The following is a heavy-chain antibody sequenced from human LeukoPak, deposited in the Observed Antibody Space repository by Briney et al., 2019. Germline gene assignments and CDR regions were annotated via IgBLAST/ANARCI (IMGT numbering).Heavy chain of an antibody. V-gene: IGHV3-48*02. CDR1: GFTFSTDI. D-gene: IGHD5-24*01. CDR3: AKSDGFDY. CDR2: ISSSSSTI. Sequence: RGSLRLSCAASGFTFSTDIMSWVRQAPGKELEWVSYISSSSSTIYYADSVKGRFTISRDNAQNSLYLQMNSLRDEDTAMYYCAKSDGFDYWGQGTLVTVSS. J-gene: IGHJ4*02.